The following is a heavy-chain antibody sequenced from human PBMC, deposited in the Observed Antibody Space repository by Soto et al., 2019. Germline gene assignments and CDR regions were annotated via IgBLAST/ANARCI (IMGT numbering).Heavy chain of an antibody. V-gene: IGHV3-49*04. CDR2: VRSKAYGGTT. Sequence: GGSLILSCTTSGFTFGDYAMRWVRHAPGTVLACGGLVRSKAYGGTTDYAASVKGRFDISRDDSKSIAYLQMNSVTTEDTAVYYCAKDDSEAGYSSRNPLYYYGMDVWGQGTTVTVSS. CDR1: GFTFGDYA. J-gene: IGHJ6*02. D-gene: IGHD6-13*01. CDR3: AKDDSEAGYSSRNPLYYYGMDV.